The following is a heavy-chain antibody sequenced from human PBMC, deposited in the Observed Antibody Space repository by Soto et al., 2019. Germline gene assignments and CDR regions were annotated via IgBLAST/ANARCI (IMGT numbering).Heavy chain of an antibody. CDR1: GGSISSYY. CDR2: IYYSGST. J-gene: IGHJ6*03. D-gene: IGHD5-18*01. CDR3: AGGRIQAQGYYYYMDV. Sequence: PSETLSLTCTVSGGSISSYYWSWIRQPPGKGLEWIGYIYYSGSTNYNPSLKGRVTISVDTSKNQFSLKLSSVTAADTAVYYCAGGRIQAQGYYYYMDVWGKGTTVTVSS. V-gene: IGHV4-59*08.